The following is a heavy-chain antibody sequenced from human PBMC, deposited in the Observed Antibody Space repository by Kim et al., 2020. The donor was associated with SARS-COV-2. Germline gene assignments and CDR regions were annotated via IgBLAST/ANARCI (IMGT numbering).Heavy chain of an antibody. V-gene: IGHV3-48*04. J-gene: IGHJ6*01. D-gene: IGHD2-15*01. CDR2: ISSSSTI. CDR1: GFTFSSYS. CDR3: ARDRGYCSGGSCSGGYYYG. Sequence: GGSLRLSCAASGFTFSSYSMNWVRQAPGKGLEWVSYISSSSTIYYADSVKGRFTISRDNAKNSLYLQMNSLRAEDTAGYYCARDRGYCSGGSCSGGYYYG.